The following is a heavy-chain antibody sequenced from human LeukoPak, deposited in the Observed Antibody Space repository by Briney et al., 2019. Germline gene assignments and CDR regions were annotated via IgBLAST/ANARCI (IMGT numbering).Heavy chain of an antibody. CDR3: AKGDILTGYSIDY. CDR1: GFTFSSYA. CDR2: ISDSGGST. V-gene: IGHV3-23*01. J-gene: IGHJ4*02. Sequence: PGGSLRLSCAASGFTFSSYAMTWVRQAPGKGLEWVSAISDSGGSTYYADSVKGRFTISRDISKNTLYLQMNTLRAEDTALYYCAKGDILTGYSIDYWGQGTRVTVSS. D-gene: IGHD3-9*01.